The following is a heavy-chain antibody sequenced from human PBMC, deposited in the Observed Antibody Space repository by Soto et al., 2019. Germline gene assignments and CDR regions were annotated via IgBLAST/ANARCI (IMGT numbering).Heavy chain of an antibody. J-gene: IGHJ4*02. V-gene: IGHV4-61*08. CDR1: GGSISSGGYY. CDR3: ASHSSHWPFFDF. CDR2: IYYSGST. Sequence: SETLSLTCTVSGGSISSGGYYWSWIRQHPGKGLEWIGYIYYSGSTNYNPYLKSRVTISVDTSKNQFSLKLSSVTAADTAVYYCASHSSHWPFFDFWGQGTLVTVSS. D-gene: IGHD6-13*01.